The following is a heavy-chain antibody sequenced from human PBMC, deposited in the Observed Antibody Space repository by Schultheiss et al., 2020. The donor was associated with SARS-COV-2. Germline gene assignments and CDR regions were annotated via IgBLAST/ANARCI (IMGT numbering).Heavy chain of an antibody. CDR1: GGSISSGGYY. CDR2: IYTSGST. Sequence: SETLSLTCTVSGGSISSGGYYWSWIRQPAGKGLEWIGRIYTSGSTNYNPSLKSRVTISVDTSKNQFSLKLSAVTAADTAVYYCARDHDWDSGYDAGFDYWGQGTLVTVSS. CDR3: ARDHDWDSGYDAGFDY. J-gene: IGHJ4*02. V-gene: IGHV4-61*02. D-gene: IGHD5-12*01.